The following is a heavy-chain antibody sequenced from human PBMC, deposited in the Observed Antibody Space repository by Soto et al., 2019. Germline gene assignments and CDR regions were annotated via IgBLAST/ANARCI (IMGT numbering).Heavy chain of an antibody. D-gene: IGHD4-4*01. CDR3: AKDESRRNRRYFDL. Sequence: GGSLRLSCAASGFTFRTYAMSWVRQAPGKGLEWVSAISGSGGSTYYADSVKGRFTISRDNSKNTLYLQMNSLRAEDTAVYYCAKDESRRNRRYFDLWGRGTLVTVSS. J-gene: IGHJ2*01. CDR2: ISGSGGST. CDR1: GFTFRTYA. V-gene: IGHV3-23*01.